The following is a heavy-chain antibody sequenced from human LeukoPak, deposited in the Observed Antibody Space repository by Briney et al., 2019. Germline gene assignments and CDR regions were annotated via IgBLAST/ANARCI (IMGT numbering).Heavy chain of an antibody. CDR3: ADPGVGF. CDR2: ISWNSGSI. Sequence: GGSLRLSCAASGFTFDEYAMHWVRQAPGKGLEWVSGISWNSGSIGYADSVKGRFTISRDNAKNSLYLQMNNLGAEDTAAYYCADPGVGFWGQGTLVTVSS. J-gene: IGHJ4*02. D-gene: IGHD2-8*01. V-gene: IGHV3-9*01. CDR1: GFTFDEYA.